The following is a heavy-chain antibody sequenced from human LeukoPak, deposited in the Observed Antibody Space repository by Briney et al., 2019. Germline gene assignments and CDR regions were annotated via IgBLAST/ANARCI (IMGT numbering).Heavy chain of an antibody. J-gene: IGHJ6*02. CDR1: GFTFSGYW. V-gene: IGHV3-7*01. Sequence: GGSLRLSCVASGFTFSGYWMTWVRQAPRKGLEWLASIKQDGSRKHFLDSLKGRFTISRDNAKNSVYLQMNSLRVEDTAVYYCGRDMDVWGQGTTVTVSS. CDR2: IKQDGSRK. CDR3: GRDMDV.